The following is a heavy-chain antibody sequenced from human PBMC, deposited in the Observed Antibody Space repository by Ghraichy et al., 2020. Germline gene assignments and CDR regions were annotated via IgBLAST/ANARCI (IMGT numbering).Heavy chain of an antibody. Sequence: GESLNISCAASGFTFSSYWMSWVRQAPGKGLEWVANIKQDGSEKYYVDSVKGRFTISRDNAKNSLYLQMNSLRDEDTAVYYCARSSELLWFGELFDCSKYYFDYWGQGTLVTVSS. CDR2: IKQDGSEK. CDR3: ARSSELLWFGELFDCSKYYFDY. CDR1: GFTFSSYW. J-gene: IGHJ4*02. D-gene: IGHD3-10*01. V-gene: IGHV3-7*01.